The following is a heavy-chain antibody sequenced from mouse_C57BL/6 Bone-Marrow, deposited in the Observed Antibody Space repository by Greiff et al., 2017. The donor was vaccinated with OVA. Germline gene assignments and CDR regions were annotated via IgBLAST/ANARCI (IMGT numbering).Heavy chain of an antibody. Sequence: VQLQQSGAELVRPGTSVKVSCKASGYAFTNYLIEWVKQRPGQGLEWIGVINPGSGGTNYNEKFKGKATLTADKSSSTAYMQLSSLTSEDSAVYFCAREASSGPNFDYWGQGTTLTVSS. V-gene: IGHV1-54*01. J-gene: IGHJ2*01. CDR1: GYAFTNYL. CDR3: AREASSGPNFDY. D-gene: IGHD3-2*02. CDR2: INPGSGGT.